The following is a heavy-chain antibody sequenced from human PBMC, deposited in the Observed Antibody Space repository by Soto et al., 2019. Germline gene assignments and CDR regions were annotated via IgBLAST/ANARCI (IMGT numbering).Heavy chain of an antibody. CDR2: ISYDGSNK. V-gene: IGHV3-30*18. CDR3: AKDSSRPYYYYYGMDV. J-gene: IGHJ6*02. Sequence: GGSLRLSCAASGFTFSSYGMHWVRQAPGKGLEWVAVISYDGSNKYYADSVKGRFTISRDNSKNTLYLQMNSLRAEDTAVYYCAKDSSRPYYYYYGMDVWGQGTTVTVSS. D-gene: IGHD6-13*01. CDR1: GFTFSSYG.